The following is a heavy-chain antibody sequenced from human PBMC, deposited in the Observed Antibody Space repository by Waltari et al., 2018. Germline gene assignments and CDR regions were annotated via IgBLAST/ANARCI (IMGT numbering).Heavy chain of an antibody. CDR2: INHSGST. J-gene: IGHJ5*02. D-gene: IGHD6-13*01. CDR1: GGSFSGYY. V-gene: IGHV4-34*01. Sequence: QVQLQQWGAGLLKPSETLSLTCAVYGGSFSGYYWSWIRQPPGKGLEWIGEINHSGSTNYNPSLKSRVTISVDTSKNQFSLKLSSVTAADTAVYYCARFLAAHWYNWFDPWGQGTLVTVSS. CDR3: ARFLAAHWYNWFDP.